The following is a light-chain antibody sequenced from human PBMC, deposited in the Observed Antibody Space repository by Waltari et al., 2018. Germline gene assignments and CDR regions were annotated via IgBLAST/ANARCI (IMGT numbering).Light chain of an antibody. J-gene: IGKJ4*01. CDR1: RTVDIY. CDR3: QQRLSWPPLT. V-gene: IGKV3-11*02. Sequence: EIVLTQSPATLSLSPGERATLPCRASRTVDIYLAWYNQKPGQTPRLLIYDASNRASGVPPRFSGSGSGRDFTLTISSLEPEDFAVYYCQQRLSWPPLTFGGGTKVEIK. CDR2: DAS.